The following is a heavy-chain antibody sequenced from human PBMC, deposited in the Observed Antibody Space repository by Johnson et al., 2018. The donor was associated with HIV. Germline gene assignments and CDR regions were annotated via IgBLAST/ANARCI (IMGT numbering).Heavy chain of an antibody. Sequence: EVQLVESGGAVVQPGRSLRVSCAASGFTFRSYAMSWVRQAPGKGLEGVSGINWNGGSIGYADSVKGRFTISRDNAKKSLYLQMNSLRDEDTALYYCARGRPWGWELRRDAFDIWGQGTMVTVSS. CDR2: INWNGGSI. D-gene: IGHD3-16*01. CDR1: GFTFRSYA. J-gene: IGHJ3*02. CDR3: ARGRPWGWELRRDAFDI. V-gene: IGHV3-20*04.